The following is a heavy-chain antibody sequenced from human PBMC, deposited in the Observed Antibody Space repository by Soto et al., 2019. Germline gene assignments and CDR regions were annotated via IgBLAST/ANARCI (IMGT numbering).Heavy chain of an antibody. CDR3: AKGSARDGSSTSCYTGHYYYGMDV. Sequence: EVQLLESGGGLVQPGGSLRLSCAASGFTFSSYAMSWVRQAPGKGLEWVSAISGRGGSTYYADSVKGRFTISRDNSKNTLELQMSCMGAEDTAVYYCAKGSARDGSSTSCYTGHYYYGMDVWCQGTTVTVSS. V-gene: IGHV3-23*01. J-gene: IGHJ6*02. D-gene: IGHD2-2*02. CDR1: GFTFSSYA. CDR2: ISGRGGST.